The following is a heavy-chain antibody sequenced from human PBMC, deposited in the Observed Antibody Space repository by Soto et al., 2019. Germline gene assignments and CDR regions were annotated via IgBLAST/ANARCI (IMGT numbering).Heavy chain of an antibody. J-gene: IGHJ4*02. D-gene: IGHD2-2*01. CDR1: GFTFSSYA. V-gene: IGHV3-23*01. Sequence: WGSLRLSCAASGFTFSSYAMSWVRQAPGKGLEWVSAISGSGGSTYYADSVKGRFTISRDNSKNTLYLQMNSLRAEDTAVYYCAKWGKLLGYCSSTSCYWEDYWGQGTLVTVSS. CDR3: AKWGKLLGYCSSTSCYWEDY. CDR2: ISGSGGST.